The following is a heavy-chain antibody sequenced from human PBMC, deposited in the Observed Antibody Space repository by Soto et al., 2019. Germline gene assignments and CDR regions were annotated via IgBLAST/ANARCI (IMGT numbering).Heavy chain of an antibody. CDR3: AXXYDFWSGYSPIYYYYGTDV. Sequence: GASVKVSCKASGYTFTSYYMHWVRQAPGQGLEWMGIINPSGGSTSYAQKFQGRVTMTRDTSTXXXXXXXXXXXXXXXXXXYCAXXYDFWSGYSPIYYYYGTDVWGQGTTVTVSS. J-gene: IGHJ6*02. D-gene: IGHD3-3*01. V-gene: IGHV1-46*01. CDR2: INPSGGST. CDR1: GYTFTSYY.